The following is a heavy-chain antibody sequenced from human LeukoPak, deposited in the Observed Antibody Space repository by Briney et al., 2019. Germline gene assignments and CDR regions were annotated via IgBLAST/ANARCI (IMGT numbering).Heavy chain of an antibody. J-gene: IGHJ4*02. V-gene: IGHV3-48*03. CDR2: ISSSGSTI. Sequence: PGGSLRLSCAASGFTFSSYEMNWVRQAPGKGLEWVSYISSSGSTIYYADSVKGRFTISRDNAKNSLYLQMNSLRAEDTAVYYCARGSPLSDYDSSGLSRWGQGTLVTVSS. CDR1: GFTFSSYE. D-gene: IGHD3-22*01. CDR3: ARGSPLSDYDSSGLSR.